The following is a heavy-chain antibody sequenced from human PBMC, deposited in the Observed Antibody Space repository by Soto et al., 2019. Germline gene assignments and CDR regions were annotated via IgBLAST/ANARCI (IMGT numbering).Heavy chain of an antibody. Sequence: SETLSLTCTVSGDSISSYYWTWIRQPPGKGLEYIGYIYYSGRTYYNPSLKSRVTISVDTSKNQFSLKLSSVTAADTAVYYCARGHLGITTTGTWYDFDYWGQGTLVTVSS. D-gene: IGHD2-15*01. J-gene: IGHJ4*02. CDR1: GDSISSYY. V-gene: IGHV4-59*01. CDR2: IYYSGRT. CDR3: ARGHLGITTTGTWYDFDY.